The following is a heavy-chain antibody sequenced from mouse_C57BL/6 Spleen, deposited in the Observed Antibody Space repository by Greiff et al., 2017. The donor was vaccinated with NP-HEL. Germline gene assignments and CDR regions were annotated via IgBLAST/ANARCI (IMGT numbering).Heavy chain of an antibody. CDR3: VIAWYYSYYYWYFDV. Sequence: EVKVVESGGGLVQPKGSLKLSCAASGFTFNTYAMHWVRQAPGKGLEWVARIRRKSSDYATYYADSVKDRFTISRDDSQSMRYLQRNNLKTEDTAMYDCVIAWYYSYYYWYFDVWGTGTTVTVSS. J-gene: IGHJ1*03. D-gene: IGHD2-12*01. CDR2: IRRKSSDYAT. V-gene: IGHV10-3*01. CDR1: GFTFNTYA.